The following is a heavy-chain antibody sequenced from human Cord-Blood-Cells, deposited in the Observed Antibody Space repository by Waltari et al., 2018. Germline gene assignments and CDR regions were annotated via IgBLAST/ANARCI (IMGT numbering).Heavy chain of an antibody. Sequence: EVQLVESGGGLVQPGGSLTLSGAASGFTFSIYAMSCVRQAPGTGLEWVSAISGSGCSTYYADSVKGRFTISRDNSKNTLYLQMNSLRAEDTAVYYCAKGYYDFWSGYYFDYWGQGTLVTVSS. J-gene: IGHJ4*02. CDR1: GFTFSIYA. D-gene: IGHD3-3*01. CDR2: ISGSGCST. V-gene: IGHV3-23*04. CDR3: AKGYYDFWSGYYFDY.